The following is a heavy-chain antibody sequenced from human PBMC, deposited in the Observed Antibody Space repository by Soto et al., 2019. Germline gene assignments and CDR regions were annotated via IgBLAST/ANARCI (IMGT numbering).Heavy chain of an antibody. J-gene: IGHJ4*02. Sequence: QVQVVQSGAEVKKPGDSVKVSCRASGYTFTGHAIHWVRQAPGQSLEWMGWNDGGNGRTQYAQRFQGRVTLTRDTSAITAYMELRSLTSEDTAVYHCAREAGRTGDLDYWGQGTLVTVSS. CDR3: AREAGRTGDLDY. D-gene: IGHD7-27*01. CDR2: NDGGNGRT. V-gene: IGHV1-3*01. CDR1: GYTFTGHA.